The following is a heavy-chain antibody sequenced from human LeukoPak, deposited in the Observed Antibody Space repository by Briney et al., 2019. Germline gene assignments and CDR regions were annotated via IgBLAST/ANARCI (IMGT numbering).Heavy chain of an antibody. Sequence: SETLSLTCTVSGGSISSYYWSWIRQPPGKGLEWIGYIYYSGSTNYNPSLKSRVTMSVDTSKNQFSLKLSSVTAADTAVYYCARVYYGSGSYYFDYWGQGTLVTVSS. J-gene: IGHJ4*02. D-gene: IGHD3-10*01. V-gene: IGHV4-59*12. CDR2: IYYSGST. CDR1: GGSISSYY. CDR3: ARVYYGSGSYYFDY.